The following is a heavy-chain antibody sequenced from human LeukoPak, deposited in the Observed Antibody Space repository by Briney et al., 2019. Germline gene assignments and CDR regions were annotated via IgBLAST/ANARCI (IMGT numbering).Heavy chain of an antibody. D-gene: IGHD5-18*01. CDR1: GGSISSSSYY. CDR2: IYYSGST. CDR3: AGIPVLSRGYSYGLYYYYGMDV. Sequence: PSETLSLTCTVSGGSISSSSYYWGWIRQPPGKGLEWIGSIYYSGSTYYNPSLKSRVTISVDTSKNQFSLKLSSVTAADTAVYYCAGIPVLSRGYSYGLYYYYGMDVWGQGTTVTVSS. J-gene: IGHJ6*02. V-gene: IGHV4-39*01.